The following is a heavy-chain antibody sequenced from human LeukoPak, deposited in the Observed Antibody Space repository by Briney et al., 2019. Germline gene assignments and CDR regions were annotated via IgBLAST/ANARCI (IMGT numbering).Heavy chain of an antibody. CDR3: AKDSHRGYRYGQHYYFDY. CDR2: IRYDGSNK. D-gene: IGHD5-18*01. J-gene: IGHJ4*02. V-gene: IGHV3-30*02. Sequence: PGGSLRLSCAASGFTFSSYGMHWVRQAPGKGLEWVAFIRYDGSNKYYADSVKGRFTISRDNSKNTLFLQMNSLRAEDTAVYYCAKDSHRGYRYGQHYYFDYWGQGTLVTVSS. CDR1: GFTFSSYG.